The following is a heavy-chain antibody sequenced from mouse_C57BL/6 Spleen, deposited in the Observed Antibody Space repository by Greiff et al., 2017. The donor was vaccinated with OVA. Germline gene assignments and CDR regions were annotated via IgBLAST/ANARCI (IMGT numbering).Heavy chain of an antibody. V-gene: IGHV5-17*01. CDR3: ARSYYGNLAWFAY. Sequence: EVQLVESGGGLVKPGGSLKLSCAASGFTFSDYGMHWVRQAPEKGLEWVAYISSGSSTIYYADTVKGRFTISRDNAKNTLFLQMTSLRSEDTAMYYCARSYYGNLAWFAYWGQGTLVTVSA. CDR1: GFTFSDYG. CDR2: ISSGSSTI. J-gene: IGHJ3*01. D-gene: IGHD2-1*01.